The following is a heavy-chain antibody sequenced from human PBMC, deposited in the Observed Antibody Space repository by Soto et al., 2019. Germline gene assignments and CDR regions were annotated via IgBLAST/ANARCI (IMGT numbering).Heavy chain of an antibody. D-gene: IGHD2-2*02. CDR2: LDPDGGNT. V-gene: IGHV1-8*01. J-gene: IGHJ6*03. CDR3: ARGPIYPIATYYMDV. CDR1: GYTFTSYD. Sequence: ASVKVSCKASGYTFTSYDINWVRQATVQGREWMGWLDPDGGNTGYAQKFQGRATTTSNTSISTAYMELSSLRSEDTAVYYCARGPIYPIATYYMDVWGKGTTVTVSS.